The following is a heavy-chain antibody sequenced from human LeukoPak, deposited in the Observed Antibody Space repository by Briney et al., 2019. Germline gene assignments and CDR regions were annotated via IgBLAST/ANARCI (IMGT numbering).Heavy chain of an antibody. CDR3: ARGVDGPLRAGWFDP. J-gene: IGHJ5*02. Sequence: PSETLSLTCTVSGDSMTSGSYYWSWIRQPAGKGLEWIARIYTGGTTNYNLSLMRRVTISVDTSKNQFSLKLSSVTAADTAIYYCARGVDGPLRAGWFDPWGQGSLVTVSS. D-gene: IGHD3-9*01. CDR2: IYTGGTT. CDR1: GDSMTSGSYY. V-gene: IGHV4-61*02.